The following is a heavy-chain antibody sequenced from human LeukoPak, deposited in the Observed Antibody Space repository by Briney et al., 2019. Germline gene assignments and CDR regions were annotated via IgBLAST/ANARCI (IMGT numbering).Heavy chain of an antibody. D-gene: IGHD3-22*01. Sequence: SETLSPTCTVSGGSISSSSYYWGWIRQPPGKGLEWIGSIYYSGSTYYNPSLKSRVTVSVDTSKNQFSLKLSSVTAADTAVYYCAMVIFSDYYYGMDVWGQGTTVTVSS. CDR3: AMVIFSDYYYGMDV. CDR2: IYYSGST. CDR1: GGSISSSSYY. V-gene: IGHV4-39*07. J-gene: IGHJ6*02.